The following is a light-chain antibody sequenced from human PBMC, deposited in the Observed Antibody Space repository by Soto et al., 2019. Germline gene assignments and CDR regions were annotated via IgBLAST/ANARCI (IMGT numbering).Light chain of an antibody. CDR2: AAS. CDR3: QQYGSSPYT. CDR1: QSVSRIY. J-gene: IGKJ2*01. V-gene: IGKV3-20*01. Sequence: EIVLTQSPGTLSLSPGEKATLSCRASQSVSRIYLAWYQQKPGQAPRLLIYAASSRATGIPDRFSGSGSGTDFTLTISRLEPEYFAVYYCQQYGSSPYTFGQGTKLEIK.